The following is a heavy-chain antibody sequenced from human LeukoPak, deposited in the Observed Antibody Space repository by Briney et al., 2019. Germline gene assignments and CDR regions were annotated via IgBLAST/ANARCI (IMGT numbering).Heavy chain of an antibody. V-gene: IGHV3-48*01. Sequence: GGSLRLSCAASGFTVSSNYMSWVRQAPGKGLEWVSYISSSSGLIYYADSVKGRFTISRDNAKNSLYLQMNSLRAEDTAVYYCARDQNYYGSGSQNYYYYYYMDVWGKGTTVTVSS. CDR3: ARDQNYYGSGSQNYYYYYYMDV. D-gene: IGHD3-10*01. CDR1: GFTVSSNY. CDR2: ISSSSGLI. J-gene: IGHJ6*03.